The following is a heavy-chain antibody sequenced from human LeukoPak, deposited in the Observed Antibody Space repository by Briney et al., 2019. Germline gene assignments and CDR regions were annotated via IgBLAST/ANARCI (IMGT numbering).Heavy chain of an antibody. CDR1: GFTFSSFS. CDR3: AREDEGYSSSFEDY. CDR2: ITSGNYM. J-gene: IGHJ4*02. V-gene: IGHV3-21*01. D-gene: IGHD6-6*01. Sequence: GGSLRLSCAASGFTFSSFSMNWVRQAPGKGLECVSYITSGNYMYYADSVKGRFTISRDNAKNSLYLKMNSLRAEDTAVYYCAREDEGYSSSFEDYWGQGTLVTVSS.